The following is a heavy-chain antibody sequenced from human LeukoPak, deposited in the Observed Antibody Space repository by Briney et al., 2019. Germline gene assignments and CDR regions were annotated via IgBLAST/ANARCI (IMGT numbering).Heavy chain of an antibody. D-gene: IGHD6-19*01. V-gene: IGHV1-8*01. CDR3: ARGPQWRGDYYYMDV. J-gene: IGHJ6*03. CDR2: MNPNSGNK. Sequence: ASVTVSCKASGYSFTNFDFNWVRQGTAPGLEWMGWMNPNSGNKGYAQKFQGRVTMTMNTSITTAYMELSSLRSEDTAVYYCARGPQWRGDYYYMDVWGRGTTVTVSS. CDR1: GYSFTNFD.